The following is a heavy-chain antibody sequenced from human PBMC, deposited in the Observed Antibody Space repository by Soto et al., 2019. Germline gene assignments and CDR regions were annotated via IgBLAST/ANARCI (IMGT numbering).Heavy chain of an antibody. V-gene: IGHV1-69*13. CDR1: GGTFSSYA. CDR3: ARGATDSSGYYYGY. Sequence: GASVKVSCKASGGTFSSYAISWVRQAPGQGLEWMGGIIPIFGTANYAQKFQGRVTITADESTSTAYTELSSLRSEDTAVYYCARGATDSSGYYYGYWGQGTLVTVSS. CDR2: IIPIFGTA. J-gene: IGHJ4*02. D-gene: IGHD3-22*01.